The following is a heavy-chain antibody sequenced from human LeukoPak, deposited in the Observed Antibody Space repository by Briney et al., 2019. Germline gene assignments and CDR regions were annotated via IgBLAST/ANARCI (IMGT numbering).Heavy chain of an antibody. Sequence: ASVKVSCKASGYTFTGYYMHWVRQAPGQGLEWMGWINPNSGGTNYAQKFQGRVTMTRDTSIGTAYMELSRLRSDDTAVYYRARDKGTTYYYDSSGYYFDYWGQGTLVTVSS. D-gene: IGHD3-22*01. CDR2: INPNSGGT. CDR1: GYTFTGYY. CDR3: ARDKGTTYYYDSSGYYFDY. J-gene: IGHJ4*02. V-gene: IGHV1-2*02.